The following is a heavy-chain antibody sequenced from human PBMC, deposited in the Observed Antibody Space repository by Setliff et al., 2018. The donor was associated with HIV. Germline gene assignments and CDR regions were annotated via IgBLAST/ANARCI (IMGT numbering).Heavy chain of an antibody. CDR3: ARDGYLVGATRFDY. Sequence: SETLSLTCSVSGGSLQGYYWSWIRQPPGKGLEWIAYIYDTGSTNYNPSLRSRVTISVDTSKNQFSLNLSSVTAADTAVYYCARDGYLVGATRFDYWGQGTLVTVSS. V-gene: IGHV4-59*01. CDR1: GGSLQGYY. CDR2: IYDTGST. J-gene: IGHJ4*02. D-gene: IGHD1-26*01.